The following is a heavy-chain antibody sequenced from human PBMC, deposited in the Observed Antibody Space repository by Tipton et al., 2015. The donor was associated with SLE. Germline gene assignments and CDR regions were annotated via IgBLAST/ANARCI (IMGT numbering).Heavy chain of an antibody. Sequence: QLVQSGAEVKKPGESLKISCLGSGYDFKTYWVAWVRQTPGKGLEWMGIIYPADSDTRISPSFQGQVTISADKDISTAYLQWSSLKASDTAMYYCARRRGAYDFWSGYYGMDVWGQGTTVTVSS. V-gene: IGHV5-51*03. CDR3: ARRRGAYDFWSGYYGMDV. D-gene: IGHD3-3*01. CDR2: IYPADSDT. J-gene: IGHJ6*02. CDR1: GYDFKTYW.